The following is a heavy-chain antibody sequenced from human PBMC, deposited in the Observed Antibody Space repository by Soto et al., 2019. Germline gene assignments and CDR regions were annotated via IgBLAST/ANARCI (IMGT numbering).Heavy chain of an antibody. V-gene: IGHV3-23*01. CDR2: ISGSGGST. D-gene: IGHD1-26*01. J-gene: IGHJ4*02. Sequence: GGSMSLSCAASGFTSSSYAMTLLRQAPGKGLEWVSAISGSGGSTYYADSVKGQFTISRDNSKNTLYLQMNSLRAEDTALYYCAKGLYSGSYFDYWGQGTLVTVSS. CDR3: AKGLYSGSYFDY. CDR1: GFTSSSYA.